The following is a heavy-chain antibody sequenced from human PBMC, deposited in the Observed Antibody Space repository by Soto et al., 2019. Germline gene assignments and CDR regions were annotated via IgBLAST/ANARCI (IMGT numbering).Heavy chain of an antibody. CDR2: IYYSGST. D-gene: IGHD3-10*01. V-gene: IGHV4-39*01. J-gene: IGHJ6*03. CDR3: AILPDGFGEEVAGDYYYYMDV. CDR1: GGSISSSSYY. Sequence: SETLSLTCTVSGGSISSSSYYWGWIRQPPGKGLEWIGSIYYSGSTYYNPSLKSRVTISVDTSKNQFSLKLSSVTAADTAVYYCAILPDGFGEEVAGDYYYYMDVWGKGTTVTVSS.